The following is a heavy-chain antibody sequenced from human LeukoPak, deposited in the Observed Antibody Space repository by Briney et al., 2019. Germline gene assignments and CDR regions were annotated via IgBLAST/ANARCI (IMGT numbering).Heavy chain of an antibody. CDR1: GFTFSSYW. Sequence: PGGSLRLSCAASGFTFSSYWMSWVRQAPGKGLDWVANIKPDGSDKKFVDSVKGRFAISRDNAKNSLYLQMNSLRVEDTAVYYCATQTSSEAFEIWGQGTMVTVSS. CDR2: IKPDGSDK. J-gene: IGHJ3*02. CDR3: ATQTSSEAFEI. D-gene: IGHD2-2*01. V-gene: IGHV3-7*05.